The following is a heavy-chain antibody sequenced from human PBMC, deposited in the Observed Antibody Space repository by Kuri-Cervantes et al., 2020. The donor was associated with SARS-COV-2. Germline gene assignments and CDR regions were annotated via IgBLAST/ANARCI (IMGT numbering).Heavy chain of an antibody. CDR3: ALETFDY. CDR2: IRYDGNDK. CDR1: GFTFSSYG. J-gene: IGHJ4*02. V-gene: IGHV3-30*02. Sequence: GGSLRLSCAASGFTFSSYGMHWVRQAPGKGLEWVAFIRYDGNDKFYGESVKGRFTISRDNSRNTVYLQMNSLRTEDTAVYYCALETFDYWGQGTLVTVSS.